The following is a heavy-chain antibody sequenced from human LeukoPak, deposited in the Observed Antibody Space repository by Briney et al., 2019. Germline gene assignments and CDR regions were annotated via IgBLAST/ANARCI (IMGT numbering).Heavy chain of an antibody. J-gene: IGHJ6*04. D-gene: IGHD3-10*02. V-gene: IGHV3-30*04. CDR3: AELGITMIGGV. CDR2: ISYDGSNK. Sequence: GGSLRLSCAASGFTFSRYAMHWVRQAPGKGLEWVALISYDGSNKYYVDSVKGRFTISRDNSKYTLYLQMNSLRAEDTAVYYCAELGITMIGGVWGKGTTVTISS. CDR1: GFTFSRYA.